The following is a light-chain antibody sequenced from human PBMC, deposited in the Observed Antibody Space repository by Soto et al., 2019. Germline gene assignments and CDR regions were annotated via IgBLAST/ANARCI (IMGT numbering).Light chain of an antibody. CDR1: QKIADNY. J-gene: IGKJ3*01. V-gene: IGKV3-20*01. CDR3: QQFGSSPLFT. CDR2: DAS. Sequence: VLTQSPGTLSLSPGDRATLSCRASQKIADNYLAWYQQKPGQAPRLIIYDASKRPTGIPERFSGSGSGTDFTLTINRREPEDFAVYYCQQFGSSPLFTFGPGTKVDIK.